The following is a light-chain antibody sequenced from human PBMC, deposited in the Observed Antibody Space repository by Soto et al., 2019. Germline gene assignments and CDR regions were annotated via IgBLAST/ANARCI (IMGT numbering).Light chain of an antibody. J-gene: IGLJ2*01. V-gene: IGLV2-14*01. CDR3: SSYTSSSTSVV. CDR2: DVS. CDR1: SSDVGGYNY. Sequence: QSVLTQPASVSGSPGQSITISCTGTSSDVGGYNYVSWYQQHPGKAPKLMIYDVSNRPSGVSNRFSGSKSGNTASLTISGLQAEYEADYYCSSYTSSSTSVVFGGGTKVTVL.